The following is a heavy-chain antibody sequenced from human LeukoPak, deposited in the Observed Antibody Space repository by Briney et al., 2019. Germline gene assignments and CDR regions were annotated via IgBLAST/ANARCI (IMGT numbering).Heavy chain of an antibody. Sequence: SETLSLTCTVSGGSISSYYWSWIRQPPGKGLEWIGYIYYSGSTNYNLSLKSRVTISVDTSKNQFSLKLSSVTAADTAVYYCARVRRSGDYSSNWFDPWGQGTLVTVSS. CDR3: ARVRRSGDYSSNWFDP. CDR2: IYYSGST. J-gene: IGHJ5*02. D-gene: IGHD4-17*01. CDR1: GGSISSYY. V-gene: IGHV4-59*01.